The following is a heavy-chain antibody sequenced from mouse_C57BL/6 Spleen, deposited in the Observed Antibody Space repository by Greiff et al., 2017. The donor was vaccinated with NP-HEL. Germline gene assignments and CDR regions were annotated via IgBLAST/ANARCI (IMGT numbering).Heavy chain of an antibody. J-gene: IGHJ2*01. V-gene: IGHV5-4*01. CDR3: ARDRSGPYYYGSSPFDY. Sequence: EVMLVESGGGLVKPGGSLKLSCAASGFTFSSYAMSWVRQTPEKRLEWVATISDGGSYTYYPDNVKGRFTISRDNANNNLYLQMSHLKSEDTAMYYCARDRSGPYYYGSSPFDYWGQGTTLTVSS. D-gene: IGHD1-1*01. CDR1: GFTFSSYA. CDR2: ISDGGSYT.